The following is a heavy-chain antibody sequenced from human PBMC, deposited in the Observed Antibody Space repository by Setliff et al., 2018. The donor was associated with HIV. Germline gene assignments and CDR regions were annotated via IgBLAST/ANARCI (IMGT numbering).Heavy chain of an antibody. CDR1: DQFISSVNY. D-gene: IGHD3-9*01. J-gene: IGHJ4*02. CDR2: VYDSGNT. V-gene: IGHV4-38-2*01. CDR3: ARGQLPNLANDYYFDY. Sequence: SETLSLTCAIPDQFISSVNYWGWIRQPPGRGLEWIGSVYDSGNTYYKPALESRAAISLDTSINQFSLKLSSVTAADTAVYYCARGQLPNLANDYYFDYWGQGTLVTVSS.